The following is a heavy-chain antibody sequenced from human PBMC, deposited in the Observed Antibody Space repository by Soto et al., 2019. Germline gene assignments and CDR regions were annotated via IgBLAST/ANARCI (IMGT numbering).Heavy chain of an antibody. V-gene: IGHV3-15*01. CDR1: VLTFKNAW. Sequence: CLRRSCVLSVLTFKNAWIICVLPTPGKGLECVGRIKSEADGGTTDYPAPVEGRFTISRDDSKNTLYLQMSSLKIEDTAVYYCATVALGTNCLEYWGQGTLVTVSS. D-gene: IGHD1-1*01. CDR2: IKSEADGGTT. CDR3: ATVALGTNCLEY. J-gene: IGHJ4*02.